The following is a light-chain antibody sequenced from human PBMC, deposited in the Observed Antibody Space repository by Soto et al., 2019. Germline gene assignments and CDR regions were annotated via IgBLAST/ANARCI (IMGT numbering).Light chain of an antibody. CDR1: FSNIGSNT. CDR3: AAWDDSLNGVL. Sequence: QSVLTQPPSASGTPGQRVTISCSGSFSNIGSNTVNWYQHLPGTAPRLLIYSDNQRPSGVPDRFSGSKSGTSASLAISGPQSEDEADYYCAAWDDSLNGVLFGGGTKLTVL. CDR2: SDN. J-gene: IGLJ2*01. V-gene: IGLV1-44*01.